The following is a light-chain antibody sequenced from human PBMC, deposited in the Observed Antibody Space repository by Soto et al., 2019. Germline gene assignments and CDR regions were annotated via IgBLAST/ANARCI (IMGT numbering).Light chain of an antibody. Sequence: DIQMTQSPSTLSASVGDRVTITCRASQSISTWLAWYQQKPGKAPKLLIYDASSLESGVPSRFSGSGSGTEFPLTISSLLPDEFATYYCQQYNSYSPTWTFGQGTKVEIK. CDR1: QSISTW. V-gene: IGKV1-5*01. CDR2: DAS. CDR3: QQYNSYSPTWT. J-gene: IGKJ1*01.